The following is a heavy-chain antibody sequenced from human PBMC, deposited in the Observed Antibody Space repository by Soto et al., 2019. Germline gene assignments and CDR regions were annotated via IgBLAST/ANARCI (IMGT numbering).Heavy chain of an antibody. V-gene: IGHV4-39*02. Sequence: TLSLTCSVSGGSINYNSYYWGWIRQPPGKGLEWVGGIFYTGTTYYSPSLKDRVTISVDTSKNSFSLNLTSLTAADTAVYLCARVKATLYRHYYFDYWGQGTPVTVSS. D-gene: IGHD5-12*01. CDR3: ARVKATLYRHYYFDY. CDR1: GGSINYNSYY. CDR2: IFYTGTT. J-gene: IGHJ4*02.